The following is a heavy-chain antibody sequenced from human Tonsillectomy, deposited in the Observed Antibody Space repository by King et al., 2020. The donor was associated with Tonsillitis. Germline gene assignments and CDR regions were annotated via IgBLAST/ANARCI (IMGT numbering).Heavy chain of an antibody. CDR2: ISGSGGST. CDR1: GFTFRNFA. CDR3: ARTYYSGYDYPTPDY. D-gene: IGHD5-12*01. V-gene: IGHV3-23*04. Sequence: VQLVQSGGGLVQPGGSLRLSCAASGFTFRNFAMSWVRQAPGKGLEWVSGISGSGGSTYYADSVKGRFTISRDNNKNTLYLQMNSLRAEDTAVYYCARTYYSGYDYPTPDYWGQGTLVSVSS. J-gene: IGHJ4*02.